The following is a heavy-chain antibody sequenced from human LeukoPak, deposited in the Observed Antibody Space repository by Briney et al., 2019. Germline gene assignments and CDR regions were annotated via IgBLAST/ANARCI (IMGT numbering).Heavy chain of an antibody. Sequence: GGSLTLSYAASGFTFSDYYMSWIRQAPGKGLEWVSYISSSGSTIYYADSVKGRFTISRDNAKNSLYLQMNSLRAEDTAVYYCARRYCSSTSCFGIDPWGQGTLVTVSS. CDR1: GFTFSDYY. CDR2: ISSSGSTI. D-gene: IGHD2-2*01. J-gene: IGHJ5*02. CDR3: ARRYCSSTSCFGIDP. V-gene: IGHV3-11*01.